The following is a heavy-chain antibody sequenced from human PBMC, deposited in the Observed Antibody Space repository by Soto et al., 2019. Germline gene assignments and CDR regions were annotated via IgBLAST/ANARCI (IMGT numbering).Heavy chain of an antibody. V-gene: IGHV1-46*01. D-gene: IGHD3-22*01. CDR1: GYTFTSYY. J-gene: IGHJ4*02. CDR2: INPSGGST. CDR3: ARRSGSYYYDSSDLDY. Sequence: ASVKVSCKASGYTFTSYYMHWVRQAPGQGLEWMGIINPSGGSTSYAQKFQGRVTMTRDTSTSTVYMELSSLRSEDTAVYYCARRSGSYYYDSSDLDYWGQGTLVTVSS.